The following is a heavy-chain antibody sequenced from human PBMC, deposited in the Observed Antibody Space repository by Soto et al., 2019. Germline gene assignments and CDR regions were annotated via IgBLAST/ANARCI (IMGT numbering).Heavy chain of an antibody. V-gene: IGHV1-3*01. CDR2: INAGNGGT. CDR3: ANALGLYYFDY. J-gene: IGHJ4*02. CDR1: GYTFSSYA. D-gene: IGHD3-16*01. Sequence: GASVKVSCKASGYTFSSYAMHWVRQAPGQRLEWMGWINAGNGGTKYSQKFQGRVTITRDTSASTAYMELSSLRSEDTAVYYCANALGLYYFDYWGQGTLVTVSS.